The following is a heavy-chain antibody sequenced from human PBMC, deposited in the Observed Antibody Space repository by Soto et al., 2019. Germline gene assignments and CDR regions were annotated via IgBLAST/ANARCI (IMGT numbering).Heavy chain of an antibody. CDR1: GFTFSSYA. Sequence: GGSLRLSCAASGFTFSSYAMSWVRQAPGKGLEWVSAISGSGGSTYYADSVKGRFTISGDNSKNTLYLQMNSLRAEDTAVYYCAKDDVVVTAFDYWGQGTLVTVSS. J-gene: IGHJ4*02. V-gene: IGHV3-23*01. D-gene: IGHD2-21*02. CDR2: ISGSGGST. CDR3: AKDDVVVTAFDY.